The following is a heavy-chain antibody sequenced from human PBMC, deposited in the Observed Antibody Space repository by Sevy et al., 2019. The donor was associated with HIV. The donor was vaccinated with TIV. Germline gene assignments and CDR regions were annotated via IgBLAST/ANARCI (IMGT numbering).Heavy chain of an antibody. J-gene: IGHJ6*03. Sequence: ASVKVSCKVSGYTLTELSMHWVRQAPGKGLEWMGGFDPEDGETIYAQKFQGRVTMTEDTSTDTAYMELSSLRSEDTALYYCATAGRAVGYYYYMDVWGKGTTVTVSS. CDR1: GYTLTELS. CDR3: ATAGRAVGYYYYMDV. CDR2: FDPEDGET. D-gene: IGHD1-26*01. V-gene: IGHV1-24*01.